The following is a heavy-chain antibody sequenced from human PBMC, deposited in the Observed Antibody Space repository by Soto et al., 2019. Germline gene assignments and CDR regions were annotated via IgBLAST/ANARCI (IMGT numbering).Heavy chain of an antibody. CDR3: ARVRGDSLSWWFDP. D-gene: IGHD3-9*01. CDR1: GFTVSSNY. Sequence: GGSLRLSCAASGFTVSSNYMSWVRQAPGKGLEWVSVIYSGGSTYYADSVKGRFTISRDNSKNTLYLQMNSLRAEDTAVYYCARVRGDSLSWWFDPWGQGTLVTVSS. CDR2: IYSGGST. J-gene: IGHJ5*02. V-gene: IGHV3-66*01.